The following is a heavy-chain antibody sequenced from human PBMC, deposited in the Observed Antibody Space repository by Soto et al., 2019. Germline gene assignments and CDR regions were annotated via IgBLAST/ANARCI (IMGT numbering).Heavy chain of an antibody. V-gene: IGHV1-3*01. CDR2: INAGNGNT. Sequence: QVPLVQSGTEVKKPGASVKVSCKASGYTFTAYAFHWVRQAPGQRLEWLGSINAGNGNTQYSQKFLGRVTITRDTSASTAYMELSSLTSEDTAVYFCARGASSGWPFDHWGQGTLVTVSS. D-gene: IGHD6-25*01. CDR3: ARGASSGWPFDH. CDR1: GYTFTAYA. J-gene: IGHJ4*02.